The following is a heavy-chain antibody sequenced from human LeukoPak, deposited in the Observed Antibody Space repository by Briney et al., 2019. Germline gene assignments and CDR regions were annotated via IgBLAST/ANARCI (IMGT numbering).Heavy chain of an antibody. CDR3: AKDLGGGHGIFDY. Sequence: GRSLRLSCAASGFTFSSYGMHWVRQAPGKGLEWVAVIWYDGSNKYYADSVKGRFTISRDNSKNTLYLQMNSLRAEDTAVYYCAKDLGGGHGIFDYWGQGTLVTVSS. CDR2: IWYDGSNK. D-gene: IGHD2-15*01. J-gene: IGHJ4*02. CDR1: GFTFSSYG. V-gene: IGHV3-33*06.